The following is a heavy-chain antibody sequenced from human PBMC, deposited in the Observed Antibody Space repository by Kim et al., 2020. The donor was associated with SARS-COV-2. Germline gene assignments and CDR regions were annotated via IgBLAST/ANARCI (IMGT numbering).Heavy chain of an antibody. Sequence: SETLSLTCPVYGGSFSGYYWSWIRQPPGKGLEWIGEINHSGSTNYNPSLKSRVTISVDTSKNQFSLKLSSVTAADTAVYYCAREARNFTYYYDSSGPFSRGGFDYWGQGTLVTVSS. CDR3: AREARNFTYYYDSSGPFSRGGFDY. J-gene: IGHJ4*02. D-gene: IGHD3-22*01. CDR2: INHSGST. V-gene: IGHV4-34*01. CDR1: GGSFSGYY.